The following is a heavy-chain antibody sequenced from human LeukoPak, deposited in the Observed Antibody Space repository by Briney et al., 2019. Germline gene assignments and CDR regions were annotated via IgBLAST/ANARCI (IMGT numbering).Heavy chain of an antibody. J-gene: IGHJ6*02. Sequence: PGGSLRLSCAASGFTFSSYAMHWVRQAPGKGLEWVAVISYDGSNKYYADSVKGRFTISRDNSKNTLYLQMNSLRAEDTAVYYCARSIAVAGTWKYYYYHGMDVWGQGTTVTVSS. V-gene: IGHV3-30-3*01. CDR2: ISYDGSNK. CDR3: ARSIAVAGTWKYYYYHGMDV. CDR1: GFTFSSYA. D-gene: IGHD6-19*01.